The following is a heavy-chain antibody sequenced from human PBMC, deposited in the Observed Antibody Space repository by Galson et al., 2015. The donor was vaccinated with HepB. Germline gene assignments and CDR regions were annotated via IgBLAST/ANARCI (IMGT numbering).Heavy chain of an antibody. V-gene: IGHV1-46*03. J-gene: IGHJ4*02. Sequence: VKVSCKASGYTFTSYYMHWVRQAPGQGLEWMGIINPSGGSTSYAQKFQGRVTMTRDTSTSTVYMELSSLRSEDTAVYYCARGGGHRDIVVVVAATLDYWGQGTLVTVSS. CDR3: ARGGGHRDIVVVVAATLDY. CDR1: GYTFTSYY. D-gene: IGHD2-15*01. CDR2: INPSGGST.